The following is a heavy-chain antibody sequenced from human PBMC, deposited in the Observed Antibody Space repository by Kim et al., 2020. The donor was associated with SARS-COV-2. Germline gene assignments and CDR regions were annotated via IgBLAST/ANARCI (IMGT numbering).Heavy chain of an antibody. CDR2: T. J-gene: IGHJ6*02. V-gene: IGHV3-53*01. Sequence: TYYADSVKGRFTISRDNSKNTLYLQMNSLRAEDTAVYYCAREALFFGMDVWGQGTTVTVSS. CDR3: AREALFFGMDV.